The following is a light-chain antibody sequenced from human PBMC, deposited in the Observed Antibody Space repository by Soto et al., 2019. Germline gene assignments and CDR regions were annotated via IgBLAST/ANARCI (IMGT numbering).Light chain of an antibody. CDR1: QSISSY. V-gene: IGKV1-39*01. CDR2: AAS. J-gene: IGKJ1*01. Sequence: DIQMTQSPSSLSASLGDRVTITCRASQSISSYLNWYQQKPGKAPKLLIYAASSLQTGVPSRFSGSGSGTDFSLTISSLQPDYFSTYYCQQSYSTPRTFGQGTKVEVK. CDR3: QQSYSTPRT.